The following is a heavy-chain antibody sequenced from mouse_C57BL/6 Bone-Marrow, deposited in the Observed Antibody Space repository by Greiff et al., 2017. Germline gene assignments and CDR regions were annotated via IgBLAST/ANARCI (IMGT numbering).Heavy chain of an antibody. CDR2: IDPSDSYT. D-gene: IGHD1-1*02. V-gene: IGHV1-69*01. CDR1: GYTFTSYW. Sequence: QVQLQQPGAELVMPGASVKLSCKASGYTFTSYWMHWVKQRPGQGLEWIGEIDPSDSYTNYNQKFKGKSTVTVDKSSSTAYMQLSSLTSEDPAVYCCARSCGNYWYFDVWGTGTTVTVSS. J-gene: IGHJ1*03. CDR3: ARSCGNYWYFDV.